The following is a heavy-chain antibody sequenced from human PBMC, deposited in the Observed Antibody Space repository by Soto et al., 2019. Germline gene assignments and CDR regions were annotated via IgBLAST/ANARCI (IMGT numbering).Heavy chain of an antibody. D-gene: IGHD2-2*01. J-gene: IGHJ5*02. CDR2: IYHSGST. V-gene: IGHV4-4*02. CDR1: GVSIIISNW. Sequence: ASETXSLTCSFSGVSIIISNWFSCFRQPPGKVLECIGEIYHSGSTNYNPSLNSRVTISVYKSKNQFSLKLSSVTAADTAVYYCAGYIVVVKDAYNCLDTWGQGTLVPVSS. CDR3: AGYIVVVKDAYNCLDT.